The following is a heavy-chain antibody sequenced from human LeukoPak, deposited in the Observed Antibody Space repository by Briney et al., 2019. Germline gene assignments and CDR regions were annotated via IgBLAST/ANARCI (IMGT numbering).Heavy chain of an antibody. CDR2: IIPIFGTA. V-gene: IGHV1-69*05. Sequence: ASVKVSCKASGGTFSSYAISWVRQAPGQGLEWMGGIIPIFGTANYAQKFQGRVTITTDESTSTAYMELSSLRSEDTAVYYCARGRPGAFDIWGQGTMVTVSS. D-gene: IGHD6-25*01. J-gene: IGHJ3*02. CDR3: ARGRPGAFDI. CDR1: GGTFSSYA.